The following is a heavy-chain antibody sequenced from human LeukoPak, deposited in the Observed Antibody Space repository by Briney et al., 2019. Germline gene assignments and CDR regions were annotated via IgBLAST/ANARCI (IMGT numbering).Heavy chain of an antibody. J-gene: IGHJ4*02. CDR2: IYHSGST. Sequence: PSETLSLTCTVSGGSISSGGYYWSWIRQPPGKGLEWIGYIYHSGSTNYNPSLKSRVTISVDTSKNQFSLKLSSVTAADTAVYYCARAGAPFLVGAGWSDFDYWGQGTLVTVSS. D-gene: IGHD1-26*01. CDR3: ARAGAPFLVGAGWSDFDY. V-gene: IGHV4-61*08. CDR1: GGSISSGGYY.